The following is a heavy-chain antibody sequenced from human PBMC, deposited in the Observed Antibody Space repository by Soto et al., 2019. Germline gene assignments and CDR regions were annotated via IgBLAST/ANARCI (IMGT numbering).Heavy chain of an antibody. CDR3: ARGYCSGGSCYAGAFDI. CDR1: GYTFTSYG. D-gene: IGHD2-15*01. J-gene: IGHJ3*02. V-gene: IGHV1-18*01. Sequence: QVPLVQSGAEVKKPGASVKVSCKASGYTFTSYGISWVRQAPGQGLEWMGWISAYNGNTNYAQKLQGRVTMTTDTSTSTAYMELRSLRSDDTAVYYCARGYCSGGSCYAGAFDIWGQGTMVTVSS. CDR2: ISAYNGNT.